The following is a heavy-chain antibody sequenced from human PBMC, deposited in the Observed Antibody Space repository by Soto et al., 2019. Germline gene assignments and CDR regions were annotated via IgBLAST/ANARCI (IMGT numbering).Heavy chain of an antibody. CDR2: IYYSGST. D-gene: IGHD1-26*01. Sequence: SETLSLTCTVSGGSISSYYWSWIRQPPGKGLEWIGYIYYSGSTNYNPSLKSRVTISVDTSKNQFSLKLSSVTAADTAVYYCARSGVRSEFDYWGQGTLVTVSS. V-gene: IGHV4-59*01. J-gene: IGHJ4*02. CDR3: ARSGVRSEFDY. CDR1: GGSISSYY.